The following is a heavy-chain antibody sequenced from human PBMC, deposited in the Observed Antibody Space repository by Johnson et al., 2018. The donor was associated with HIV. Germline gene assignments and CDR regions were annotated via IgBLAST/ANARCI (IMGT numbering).Heavy chain of an antibody. J-gene: IGHJ3*02. CDR3: AKIRTSGTGDAFDI. Sequence: VQLVESGGGLVQPGRSLRLSCAASGFTFDDYAMHWVRQAPGKGLEWVSGISWNSGSIGYADSVKGRFTISRDNAKNSLYVQMNSLRAEDTALYYCAKIRTSGTGDAFDIWGQGTMVTVSS. D-gene: IGHD1-14*01. CDR1: GFTFDDYA. V-gene: IGHV3-9*01. CDR2: ISWNSGSI.